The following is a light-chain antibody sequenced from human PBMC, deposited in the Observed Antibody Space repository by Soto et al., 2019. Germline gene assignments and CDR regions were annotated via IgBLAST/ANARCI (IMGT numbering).Light chain of an antibody. J-gene: IGKJ1*01. V-gene: IGKV1-5*01. Sequence: DIQMTQSPSTLSASVGDRVTITCRASQTISWYLAWYQQKAGQAPKVLIFDASTLESGVPSRFSGSGSGTEFTLTISSLQPDDFATYYCQQYNSYSTLTFRQGPKVE. CDR2: DAS. CDR1: QTISWY. CDR3: QQYNSYSTLT.